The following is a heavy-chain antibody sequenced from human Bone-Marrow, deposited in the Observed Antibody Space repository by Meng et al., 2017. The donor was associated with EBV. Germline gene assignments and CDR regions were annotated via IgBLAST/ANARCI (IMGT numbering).Heavy chain of an antibody. CDR3: VRGYDYGDYVDY. Sequence: QLQGAVPGSVKPSETLSLICTVSGASITTPNYYWGWIRQPPGKGLEWIGTFYSVTTTFYNPSLRSRLAISVDTSKNQFSLRLTSLTAADTAVYYCVRGYDYGDYVDYWGQGTLVTVPS. CDR1: GASITTPNYY. J-gene: IGHJ4*02. D-gene: IGHD4-17*01. V-gene: IGHV4-39*07. CDR2: FYSVTTT.